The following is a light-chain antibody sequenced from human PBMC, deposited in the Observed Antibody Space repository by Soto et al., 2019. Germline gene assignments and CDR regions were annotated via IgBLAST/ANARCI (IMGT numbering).Light chain of an antibody. CDR2: KVS. Sequence: LMTQSPLSLPVTLGQPASISCRSSQSLVHSDGRTYLSWFQQRPGQSPRRLIYKVSNRDSGVPDRFSRGGGGTDFTLRISRVEAEDVGVYYCLVGTHGVTFGQGTRLEIK. CDR1: QSLVHSDGRTY. CDR3: LVGTHGVT. V-gene: IGKV2-30*02. J-gene: IGKJ5*01.